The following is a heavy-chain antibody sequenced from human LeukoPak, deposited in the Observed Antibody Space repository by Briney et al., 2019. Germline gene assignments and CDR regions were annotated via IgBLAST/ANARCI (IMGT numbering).Heavy chain of an antibody. D-gene: IGHD4/OR15-4a*01. J-gene: IGHJ5*02. V-gene: IGHV4-61*08. Sequence: SETLSLTCTVSGGSISSGGYYWSWIRQPPGKGLEWIGYIYYSGSTNYNPSLKSRVTISVDTSKNQFSLKLSSVTAADTAVYYCARDPNGLNWFDPWGQGTLVTVSS. CDR1: GGSISSGGYY. CDR2: IYYSGST. CDR3: ARDPNGLNWFDP.